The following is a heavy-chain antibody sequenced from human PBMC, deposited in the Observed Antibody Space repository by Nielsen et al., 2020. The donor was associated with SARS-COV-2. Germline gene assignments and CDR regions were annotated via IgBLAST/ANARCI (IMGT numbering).Heavy chain of an antibody. J-gene: IGHJ5*02. V-gene: IGHV7-4-1*02. CDR3: AREYVDTATTHEFDP. Sequence: ASVKVSCNASGYTFTSYAMNWVRQAPGQGLEWMGWINTNTGNPTYAQGFTGRFVFSLDTSVSTAYLQISSLKAEDTAVYYCAREYVDTATTHEFDPWGQGTLVTVSS. CDR2: INTNTGNP. CDR1: GYTFTSYA. D-gene: IGHD5-18*01.